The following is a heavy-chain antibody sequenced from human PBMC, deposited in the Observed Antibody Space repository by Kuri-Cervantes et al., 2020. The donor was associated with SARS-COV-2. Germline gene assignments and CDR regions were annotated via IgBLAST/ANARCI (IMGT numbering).Heavy chain of an antibody. CDR1: GGTFSSYA. CDR3: ALGYWGSGYPRYYYYMDV. Sequence: SVKVSCKASGGTFSSYAVSWVRQAPGQGLEWMGGIIPILGTPNYGQKFQGRVKITADESTSTAFMELSSLRSEDTAVYYCALGYWGSGYPRYYYYMDVWGKGTTVTVSS. V-gene: IGHV1-69*13. CDR2: IIPILGTP. D-gene: IGHD3-22*01. J-gene: IGHJ6*03.